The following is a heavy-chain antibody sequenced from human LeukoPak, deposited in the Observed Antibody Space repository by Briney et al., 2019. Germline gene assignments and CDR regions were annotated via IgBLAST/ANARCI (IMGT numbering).Heavy chain of an antibody. V-gene: IGHV4-59*01. J-gene: IGHJ3*02. CDR3: ARPASRDDYFDI. D-gene: IGHD5-24*01. Sequence: SETLSLTCTVSGGSISSYYWSWIRQPPGKGLEWIGYIYYSGSTNYNPSLKSRATISVDTSKNQFSLKLSSVTAADTAVYYCARPASRDDYFDIWGQWTMVTVSS. CDR2: IYYSGST. CDR1: GGSISSYY.